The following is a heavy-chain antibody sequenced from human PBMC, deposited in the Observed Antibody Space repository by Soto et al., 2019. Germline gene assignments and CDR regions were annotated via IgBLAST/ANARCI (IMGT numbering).Heavy chain of an antibody. CDR2: IIPIFGTA. D-gene: IGHD6-6*01. CDR1: GGTFSIYA. Sequence: SVKVSCKASGGTFSIYAISWVLQAPGQGLEWMGGIIPIFGTANYAQKFQGRVTITADESTSTAYMELSSLRSEDTAVYYCARDFEYSSSSGHYYYGMDVWGQGTTVTVSS. V-gene: IGHV1-69*13. J-gene: IGHJ6*02. CDR3: ARDFEYSSSSGHYYYGMDV.